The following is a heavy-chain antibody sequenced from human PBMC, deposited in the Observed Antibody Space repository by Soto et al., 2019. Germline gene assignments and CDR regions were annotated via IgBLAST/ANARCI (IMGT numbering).Heavy chain of an antibody. Sequence: GGSLRLSCAASGFTFSSYAMSWVRQAPGKGLEWVSAISGSGGSTYYADSVKGRFTISRDNSKNTLYLQMNSLRAEDTAVYYCAKDHPVNVVVVAATPPEPAFDIWGQGTMVTVSS. D-gene: IGHD2-15*01. CDR1: GFTFSSYA. CDR3: AKDHPVNVVVVAATPPEPAFDI. V-gene: IGHV3-23*01. CDR2: ISGSGGST. J-gene: IGHJ3*02.